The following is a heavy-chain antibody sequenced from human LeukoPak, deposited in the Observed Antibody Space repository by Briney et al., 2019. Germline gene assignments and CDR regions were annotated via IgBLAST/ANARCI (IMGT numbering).Heavy chain of an antibody. V-gene: IGHV3-33*01. CDR3: AREESIVGGMDV. Sequence: GGSLRLSCAASGFTFSSYGMHWVRQAPGKGLEWVAVIWYDGSSKYYADSVKGRFTISRDNSKNTLYLQMNSLRAEDTAVYYCAREESIVGGMDVWGKGTTVTVSS. CDR2: IWYDGSSK. CDR1: GFTFSSYG. J-gene: IGHJ6*04. D-gene: IGHD2-15*01.